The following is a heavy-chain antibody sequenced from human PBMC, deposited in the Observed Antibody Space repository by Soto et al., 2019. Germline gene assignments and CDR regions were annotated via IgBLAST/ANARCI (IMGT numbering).Heavy chain of an antibody. J-gene: IGHJ5*02. D-gene: IGHD2-21*02. V-gene: IGHV4-4*02. CDR1: GGTVASSHW. CDR3: PRQIVTEWGNHYFGP. Sequence: PSETLSLTCGVSGGTVASSHWWSWVRQAPGGGLEWIGNVDHTVETNFNPSLQSLLTMSVDKYNSQFSLRLNSLTDADGAIYFYPRQIVTEWGNHYFGPWRPRNLVTVSS. CDR2: VDHTVET.